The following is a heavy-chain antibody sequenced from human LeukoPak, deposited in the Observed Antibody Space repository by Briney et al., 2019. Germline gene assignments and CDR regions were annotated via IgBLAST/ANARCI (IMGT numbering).Heavy chain of an antibody. CDR2: IYYSGST. CDR3: ASSDYYGSGMGYMDV. Sequence: PSETLSLTCTVSGGSISSSSYYWGWIRQPPGKGLEWIGSIYYSGSTYYNPSLKSRVTISVDTSKNQFSLKLSSVTAADTAVYHCASSDYYGSGMGYMDVWGKGTTVTISS. V-gene: IGHV4-39*01. CDR1: GGSISSSSYY. D-gene: IGHD3-10*01. J-gene: IGHJ6*03.